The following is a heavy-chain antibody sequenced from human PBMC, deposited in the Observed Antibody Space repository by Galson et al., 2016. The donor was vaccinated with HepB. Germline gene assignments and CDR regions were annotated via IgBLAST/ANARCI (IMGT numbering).Heavy chain of an antibody. D-gene: IGHD3-3*01. CDR1: GFTFSRYW. J-gene: IGHJ6*02. V-gene: IGHV3-74*01. CDR2: IRTDGSPT. Sequence: SLRLSCAASGFTFSRYWMHWVRQAPGKGLVWVARIRTDGSPTTYADSVKGRFTISRDNAKNTLYLQMNNLRAEDTAVYHCANFWDFWSGPAYYYYGLDVWGQGTTVTVAS. CDR3: ANFWDFWSGPAYYYYGLDV.